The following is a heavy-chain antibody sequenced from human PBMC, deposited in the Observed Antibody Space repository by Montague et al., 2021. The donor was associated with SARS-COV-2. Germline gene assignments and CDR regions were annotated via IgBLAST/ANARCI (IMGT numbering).Heavy chain of an antibody. D-gene: IGHD3-22*01. CDR1: GFTFSSSS. CDR2: INSAGST. Sequence: SLRLSCAASGFTFSSSSVNWVRQAPGKGLEWVSSINSAGSTYYSDSVKGRFTISRDNAKNSLYLQMNSLRAEDTAVYYCARDPFGGYYDGGGYYILGFDYWGQGTLVTVSS. J-gene: IGHJ4*02. V-gene: IGHV3-21*01. CDR3: ARDPFGGYYDGGGYYILGFDY.